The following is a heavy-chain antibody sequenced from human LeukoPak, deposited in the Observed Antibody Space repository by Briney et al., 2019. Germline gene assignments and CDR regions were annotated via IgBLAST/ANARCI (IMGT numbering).Heavy chain of an antibody. V-gene: IGHV4-31*03. CDR2: IYYSGST. J-gene: IGHJ5*02. CDR3: ARGGSDMSSSNRYNWFDP. D-gene: IGHD6-6*01. Sequence: SLTLSLTCTVSGGSISSGGYYWSWIRQHPGKGLEWIGYIYYSGSTYYNPSLKSRVTISVDTSKNQFSLKLSSVTAADTAVYYCARGGSDMSSSNRYNWFDPWGQGTLVTVSS. CDR1: GGSISSGGYY.